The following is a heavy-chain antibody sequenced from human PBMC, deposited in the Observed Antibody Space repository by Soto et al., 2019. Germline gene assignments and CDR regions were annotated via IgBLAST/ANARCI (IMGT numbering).Heavy chain of an antibody. CDR1: GGSISSNNYY. CDR2: MSYSRST. J-gene: IGHJ4*02. D-gene: IGHD7-27*01. CDR3: ASHLQPTNWGGGYFDY. V-gene: IGHV4-39*01. Sequence: QLQLQESGPGLVKPSETLSLTCFVSGGSISSNNYYWGWIRQPPGKGLEWIGSMSYSRSTYYNPSLKSRVTISVDTSKNQFSLKLTSETAADTAVYYCASHLQPTNWGGGYFDYWGQGPLVTVSS.